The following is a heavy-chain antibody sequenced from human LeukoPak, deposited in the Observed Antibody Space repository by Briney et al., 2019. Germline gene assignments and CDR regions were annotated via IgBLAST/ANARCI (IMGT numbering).Heavy chain of an antibody. J-gene: IGHJ4*02. Sequence: GGSLRLSCAASGFTFSNHGMNWVRQAPGKGLEWVSGISPRGDITYYADSVKGRFTISRDNSKNTLYLEVISLTAEDTAVYYCAKGGASVTRYVDYWGQGTLVTVSS. V-gene: IGHV3-23*01. D-gene: IGHD4-17*01. CDR3: AKGGASVTRYVDY. CDR1: GFTFSNHG. CDR2: ISPRGDIT.